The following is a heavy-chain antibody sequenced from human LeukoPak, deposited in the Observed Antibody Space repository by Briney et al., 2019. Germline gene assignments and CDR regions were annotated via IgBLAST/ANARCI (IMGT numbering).Heavy chain of an antibody. CDR2: IKSKTSGGTT. J-gene: IGHJ6*02. CDR1: GFIFSNAW. V-gene: IGHV3-15*01. CDR3: TTEGYTYGFHAMAV. D-gene: IGHD5-18*01. Sequence: MAGGSLRLSCAASGFIFSNAWMSWVRQAPGKGLEWVGRIKSKTSGGTTDYAASVKDRFTISRDDSKNTLYLQMNSLQTEDTAVYYCTTEGYTYGFHAMAVWGQGTTVTVSS.